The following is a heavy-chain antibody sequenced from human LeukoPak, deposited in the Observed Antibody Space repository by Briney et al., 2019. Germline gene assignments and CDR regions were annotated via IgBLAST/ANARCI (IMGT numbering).Heavy chain of an antibody. D-gene: IGHD6-19*01. CDR1: GFTVSSNY. J-gene: IGHJ6*02. V-gene: IGHV3-66*01. CDR2: ICSGGST. CDR3: ARVQGYSSGWYTNYYYGMDV. Sequence: GGSLRLSCAASGFTVSSNYMSWVRQAPGKGLEWVSVICSGGSTYYADSVKGRFTISRDNSKNTLYLQMNSLRAEDTAVYYCARVQGYSSGWYTNYYYGMDVWGQGTTVTVSS.